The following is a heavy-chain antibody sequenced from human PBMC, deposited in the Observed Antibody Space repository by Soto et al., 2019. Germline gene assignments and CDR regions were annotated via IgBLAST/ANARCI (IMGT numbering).Heavy chain of an antibody. V-gene: IGHV4-31*03. Sequence: QVQLQESGPGLVKPSQTLSLTCTVSGGSISSGGYYWSWIRQHPGKGLEWIGYIYYSGSTYYNPSLKSRVTITVDTSKNQFSLNLSSVTAADTAVYYCARDYYGSGSSFDYWGQGTLVTVSS. D-gene: IGHD3-10*01. J-gene: IGHJ4*02. CDR3: ARDYYGSGSSFDY. CDR1: GGSISSGGYY. CDR2: IYYSGST.